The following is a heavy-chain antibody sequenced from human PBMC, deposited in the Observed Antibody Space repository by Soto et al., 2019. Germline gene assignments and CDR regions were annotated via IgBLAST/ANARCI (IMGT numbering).Heavy chain of an antibody. CDR3: ARVEDTYYYGSGSYYLFDY. V-gene: IGHV1-18*01. CDR2: ISAYNGNT. D-gene: IGHD3-10*01. CDR1: GYTFTSYG. Sequence: ASVKVSCKASGYTFTSYGISWVRQAPGQGLEWMGWISAYNGNTNYAQKLQGRVTMTTDTSTSTAYMELRSLSSDDTAVYYCARVEDTYYYGSGSYYLFDYWGQGTLVTVSS. J-gene: IGHJ4*02.